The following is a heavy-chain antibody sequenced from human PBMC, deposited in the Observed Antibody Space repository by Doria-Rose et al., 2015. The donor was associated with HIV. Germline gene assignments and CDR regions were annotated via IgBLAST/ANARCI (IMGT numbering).Heavy chain of an antibody. CDR1: GGSFSGYY. CDR3: ARGLLRGGWNDVDYYYGMDV. Sequence: QVQLQESGAGLVKPSETLSLTCAVFGGSFSGYYWSWTRQPPGKGLAWIGEINHRGSTNCKTYRKSRVTISLDTSKNLFSLKLSSVTAADTAVYYCARGLLRGGWNDVDYYYGMDVWGQGTTVTVSS. J-gene: IGHJ6*02. CDR2: INHRGST. V-gene: IGHV4-34*01. D-gene: IGHD1-1*01.